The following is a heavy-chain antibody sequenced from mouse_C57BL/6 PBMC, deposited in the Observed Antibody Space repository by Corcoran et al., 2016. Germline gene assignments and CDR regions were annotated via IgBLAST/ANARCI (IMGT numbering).Heavy chain of an antibody. Sequence: QVQLQQSGPELVKPGASVKISCKASGYTFNDYYINWVKKRTGQGLEWIGWIFPGSGSTYDNEKFKGKATLTVDKSSSPAYMLLSSLTSDDSAVYFCARSEVYYCSSPFDYWGQGTTLTVSS. J-gene: IGHJ2*01. CDR1: GYTFNDYY. CDR3: ARSEVYYCSSPFDY. CDR2: IFPGSGST. D-gene: IGHD1-1*01. V-gene: IGHV1-75*01.